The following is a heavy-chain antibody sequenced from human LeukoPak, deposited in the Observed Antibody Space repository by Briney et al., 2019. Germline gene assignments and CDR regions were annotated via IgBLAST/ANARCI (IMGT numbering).Heavy chain of an antibody. Sequence: PGGSLRLSCAASGFTFSSYAMSWVRQAPGKGLEWVANIKQDGSEKYYVDSVKGRFTISRDNAKNSLYLQMNSLRAEDTAVYYCARDFSTYSSGWYPYYWGQGTLVTVSS. D-gene: IGHD6-19*01. CDR2: IKQDGSEK. CDR3: ARDFSTYSSGWYPYY. V-gene: IGHV3-7*01. CDR1: GFTFSSYA. J-gene: IGHJ4*02.